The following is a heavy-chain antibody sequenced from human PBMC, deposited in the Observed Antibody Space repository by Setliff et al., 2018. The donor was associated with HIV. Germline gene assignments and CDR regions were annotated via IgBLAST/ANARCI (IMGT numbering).Heavy chain of an antibody. J-gene: IGHJ4*02. D-gene: IGHD2-2*01. V-gene: IGHV3-15*01. CDR1: GFTFSNNW. CDR2: IKSKTDGGTT. Sequence: GGSLRLSCGGSGFTFSNNWMSWVRQAPGKGLEWVGRIKSKTDGGTTEYAAPVKGRFSISRDDSKNTLSLQMNSLKIEDTAVYYCVTDVPLYHPQIDFWGQGTLVTVSS. CDR3: VTDVPLYHPQIDF.